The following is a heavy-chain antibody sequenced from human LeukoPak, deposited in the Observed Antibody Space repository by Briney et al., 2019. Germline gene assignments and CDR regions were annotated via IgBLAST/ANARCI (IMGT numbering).Heavy chain of an antibody. D-gene: IGHD3-9*01. V-gene: IGHV3-15*01. CDR3: TAYDILTGQQPEDYYYYMDV. Sequence: GGSLRLSCAASGFTFSNAWMSWVRQAPGKGLEWVGRIKSKTDGGTTDYAAPVKGRFTISRDDSKNTLYLQMNSLKTEDTAVYYCTAYDILTGQQPEDYYYYMDVWGKGTTVTISS. CDR2: IKSKTDGGTT. CDR1: GFTFSNAW. J-gene: IGHJ6*03.